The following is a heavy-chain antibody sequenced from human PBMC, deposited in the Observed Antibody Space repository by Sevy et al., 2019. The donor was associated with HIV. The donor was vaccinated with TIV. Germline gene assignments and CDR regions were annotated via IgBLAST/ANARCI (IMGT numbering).Heavy chain of an antibody. CDR1: GFSLSTSGVG. V-gene: IGHV2-5*02. J-gene: IGHJ6*02. CDR3: AHSMGAPGFSRAWVVDV. CDR2: IYWDDGK. Sequence: SGPTLVKPTQTLTLTCTFSGFSLSTSGVGVGWIRQPPGKALEWLALIYWDDGKGYSPSLKSRLTITKDTSKNQVVLTMTNMDPVDTATYYCAHSMGAPGFSRAWVVDVWGQGTTVTVSS. D-gene: IGHD1-26*01.